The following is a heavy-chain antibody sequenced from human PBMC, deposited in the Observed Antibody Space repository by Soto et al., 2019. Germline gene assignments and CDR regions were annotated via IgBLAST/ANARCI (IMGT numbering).Heavy chain of an antibody. V-gene: IGHV5-51*01. Sequence: ISFRTSGYRFTSYWIAWVRQMPGKGLEWMGIIFPSDSDTRYSPSFQGQVTISADRSTSTVFLQWASLKASDTAVYFCARKDKSGYFNWFDPWGQGTLVTVYS. CDR1: GYRFTSYW. CDR3: ARKDKSGYFNWFDP. CDR2: IFPSDSDT. D-gene: IGHD3-22*01. J-gene: IGHJ5*02.